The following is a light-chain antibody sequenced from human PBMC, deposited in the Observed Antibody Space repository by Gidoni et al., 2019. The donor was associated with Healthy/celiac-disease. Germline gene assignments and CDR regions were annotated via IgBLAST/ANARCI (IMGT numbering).Light chain of an antibody. Sequence: DIQLTQSPSFLSASVGDRVTITCRASQGISSYLAWYQQKPGKAPKLLIYAASTLQGGVPSRFSGSGSGTEFTLTISSLQPEDFATYSCQQPSSSPLTFGPGTKVDIK. V-gene: IGKV1-9*01. CDR1: QGISSY. CDR2: AAS. CDR3: QQPSSSPLT. J-gene: IGKJ3*01.